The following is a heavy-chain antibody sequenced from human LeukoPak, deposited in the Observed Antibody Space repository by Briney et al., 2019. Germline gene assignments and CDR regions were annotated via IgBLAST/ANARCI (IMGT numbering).Heavy chain of an antibody. V-gene: IGHV4-61*01. J-gene: IGHJ3*02. CDR3: ARDPMAVAATLDAFDI. CDR1: GGSVSSGSYY. D-gene: IGHD2-15*01. Sequence: SETLSLTCTVSGGSVSSGSYYWSWIRRPPGKGLEWIGYIYYSGSTNYNPSLKSRVTISVDTSKNQFSLKLSSVTAADTAVYYCARDPMAVAATLDAFDIWGQGTMVTVSS. CDR2: IYYSGST.